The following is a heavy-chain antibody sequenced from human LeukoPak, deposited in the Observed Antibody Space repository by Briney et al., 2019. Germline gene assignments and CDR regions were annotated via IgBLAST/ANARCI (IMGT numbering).Heavy chain of an antibody. CDR1: GGSISSGSYY. Sequence: SETLSLTCTVSGGSISSGSYYWSWIRQPAGKGLEWIGRIYTSGSTNYNPSLKSRVTISVDTSKNQFSLKLSSVTAADTAVYYCARGLAAGFSFDYWGQGTLVTVSS. D-gene: IGHD6-13*01. V-gene: IGHV4-61*02. CDR2: IYTSGST. J-gene: IGHJ4*02. CDR3: ARGLAAGFSFDY.